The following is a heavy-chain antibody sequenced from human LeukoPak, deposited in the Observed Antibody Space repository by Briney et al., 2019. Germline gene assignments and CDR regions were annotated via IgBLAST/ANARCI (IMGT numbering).Heavy chain of an antibody. CDR2: IYSGVPT. V-gene: IGHV4-4*09. J-gene: IGHJ4*02. D-gene: IGHD1-1*01. Sequence: PSETLSTTCTTSGVSISRFYWSWVRQPPGKGLEWIGNIYSGVPTYFNPSLKSRVVISVDTSKNQFSLNLTSVTAADTAMYYCVQTTGSPGFDFWGQGILVTVSS. CDR3: VQTTGSPGFDF. CDR1: GVSISRFY.